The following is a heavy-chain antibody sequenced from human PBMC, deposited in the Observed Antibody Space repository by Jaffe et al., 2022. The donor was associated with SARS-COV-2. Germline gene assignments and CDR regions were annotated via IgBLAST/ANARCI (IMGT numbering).Heavy chain of an antibody. D-gene: IGHD1-26*01. V-gene: IGHV4-31*03. CDR3: ARARGSYVHYDY. J-gene: IGHJ4*02. CDR2: IYYSGST. Sequence: QVQLQESGPGLVKPSQTLSLTCTVSGGSISSGFYYWSWIRQHPGKGLEWIGYIYYSGSTSYNPSLKSRVTISLDTSKNQFSLKLNSVTAADTAVYYCARARGSYVHYDYWGQGTLVTVSS. CDR1: GGSISSGFYY.